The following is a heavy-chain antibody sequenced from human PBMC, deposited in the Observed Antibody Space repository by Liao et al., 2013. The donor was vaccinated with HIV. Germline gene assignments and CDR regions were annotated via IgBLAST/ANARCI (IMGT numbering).Heavy chain of an antibody. D-gene: IGHD3-22*01. V-gene: IGHV4-34*12. J-gene: IGHJ4*02. CDR1: GGSFSGYY. Sequence: QMQLQESGPGLLKPSETLSLTCAVYGGSFSGYYWSWIRQPPGKGLEWIGSVFYSGSTYYNASLKSRVTISVDTSKNQFSLKLTSVTAADAAIYFCARVAPDYYDSSGYSHFDYWGQGTLVTVSS. CDR2: VFYSGST. CDR3: ARVAPDYYDSSGYSHFDY.